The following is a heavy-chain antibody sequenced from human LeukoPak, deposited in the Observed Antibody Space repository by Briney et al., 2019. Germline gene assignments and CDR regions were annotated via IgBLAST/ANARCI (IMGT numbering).Heavy chain of an antibody. CDR1: RGSISIYS. J-gene: IGHJ4*02. V-gene: IGHV4-59*01. D-gene: IGHD3-22*01. CDR2: IYYSGST. CDR3: ARVRVSSGSHPWYFDY. Sequence: SQTLSLTCTVSRGSISIYSWSWVRQPPGQGLGWIGYIYYSGSTDYHPSLQSRVNISVDTSKNQFSLKLSSVTAADTAVYYCARVRVSSGSHPWYFDYWGQGTLVTVSS.